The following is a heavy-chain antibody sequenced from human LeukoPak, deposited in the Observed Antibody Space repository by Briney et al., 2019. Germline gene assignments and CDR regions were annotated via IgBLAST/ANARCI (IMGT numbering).Heavy chain of an antibody. J-gene: IGHJ5*01. Sequence: ASVKVSCKASGYTFTSYDINWVRQATGQGLEWMGWISAYNGNTNYAQKLQGRVTMTTDTSTSTVYMELRSLRSDDTAVYYCARVGSQLWFDYWGQGTLVTVSS. V-gene: IGHV1-18*01. CDR1: GYTFTSYD. D-gene: IGHD5-18*01. CDR3: ARVGSQLWFDY. CDR2: ISAYNGNT.